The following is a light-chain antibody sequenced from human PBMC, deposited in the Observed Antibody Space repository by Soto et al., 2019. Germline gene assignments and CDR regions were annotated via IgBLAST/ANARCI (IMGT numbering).Light chain of an antibody. CDR2: RAS. CDR1: QTVFHTSYNKDF. CDR3: QQYYSSVT. Sequence: DIVMTQSPDSLSVSLGERATINCKSSQTVFHTSYNKDFLAWYQQKAGQPPKLLFYRASTRESGVPARFSGGGSGTDFSLTISSLQPEDVAVYYCQQYYSSVTFGQGTKLEIK. J-gene: IGKJ2*01. V-gene: IGKV4-1*01.